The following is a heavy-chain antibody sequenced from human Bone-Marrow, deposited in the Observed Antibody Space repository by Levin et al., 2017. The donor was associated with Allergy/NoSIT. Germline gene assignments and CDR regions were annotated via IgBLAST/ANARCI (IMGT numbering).Heavy chain of an antibody. Sequence: SGPTLVKPTQSLTLTCLFSGFSLSSRGVGVGWIRQPPGKALEWLALIYWDDDKRYNPSLKSRLTITAGTSKNQVVLTLANLDPVDTATYYCAHTKHDDLAGYYAFDPWGQGTLVTVSS. V-gene: IGHV2-5*02. CDR3: AHTKHDDLAGYYAFDP. CDR1: GFSLSSRGVG. CDR2: IYWDDDK. J-gene: IGHJ5*02. D-gene: IGHD3-9*01.